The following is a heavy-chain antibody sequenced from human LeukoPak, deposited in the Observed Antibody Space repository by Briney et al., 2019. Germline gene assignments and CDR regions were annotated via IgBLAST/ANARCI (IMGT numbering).Heavy chain of an antibody. CDR3: ARETWAFDI. Sequence: GRSLRLSCAASGFTFSNYAMHWVRQAPGKGLEWVAVISYDGRNKYYADSVKGRFTISRDNSKNTLYLEMNSLRAEDTAVYYCARETWAFDIWGQGTMVTVSS. CDR2: ISYDGRNK. V-gene: IGHV3-30*04. J-gene: IGHJ3*02. CDR1: GFTFSNYA.